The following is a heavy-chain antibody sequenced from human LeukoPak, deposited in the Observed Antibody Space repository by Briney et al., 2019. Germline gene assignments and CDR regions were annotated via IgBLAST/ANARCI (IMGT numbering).Heavy chain of an antibody. D-gene: IGHD5-18*01. CDR2: ISGSGGST. CDR3: AKVFNTGYSYGPDFNY. Sequence: GGSLRLSCAASGFTFSSYAMSWARQAPGKGLEWVSAISGSGGSTYYADSVKGRFTISRDNSKNTLYLQMNSLRAEDTAVYYCAKVFNTGYSYGPDFNYWGQGTLVTVSS. CDR1: GFTFSSYA. J-gene: IGHJ4*02. V-gene: IGHV3-23*01.